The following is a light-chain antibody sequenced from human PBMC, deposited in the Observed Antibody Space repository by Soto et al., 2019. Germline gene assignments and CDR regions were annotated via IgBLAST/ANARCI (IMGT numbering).Light chain of an antibody. Sequence: DIQMTQSPSTLSASVGDRVTITCRASQSISDWLAWYQQKPGKAPKLLIYDASSLESGVPSRFSGSGSGTEFTRTITSLQPDDFAIYYCQQYNSYPWTFGQGTKVDVK. CDR3: QQYNSYPWT. V-gene: IGKV1-5*01. CDR2: DAS. J-gene: IGKJ1*01. CDR1: QSISDW.